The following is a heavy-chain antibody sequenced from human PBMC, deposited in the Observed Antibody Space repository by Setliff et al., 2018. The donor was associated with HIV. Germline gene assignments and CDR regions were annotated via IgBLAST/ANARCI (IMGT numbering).Heavy chain of an antibody. J-gene: IGHJ4*02. CDR3: VPRYCSSTSCYEY. CDR1: GYTFTSYA. CDR2: INAGNGHA. D-gene: IGHD2-2*01. Sequence: ASVKVSCKASGYTFTSYAMHWVRQAPGQRLEWMGWINAGNGHAKYSQKFQGRVTMTRDTSMSTVYMELSSLRSEDTAVYYCVPRYCSSTSCYEYWGQGTLVTVSS. V-gene: IGHV1-3*01.